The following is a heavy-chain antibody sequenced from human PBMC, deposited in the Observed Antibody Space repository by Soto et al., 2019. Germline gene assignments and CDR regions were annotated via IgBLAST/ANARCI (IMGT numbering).Heavy chain of an antibody. Sequence: EVQLLESGGGLVQPGGSLRLSCAASGFTFSSYAMTWVRQAPGQGLEWVSAISGSGTNRYYADSVKGRCTISRDNSKNTLYLQMNSLRAEDTAVYYCAKDRVDYGDYRGLDYWGQGTLVTVSS. V-gene: IGHV3-23*01. CDR3: AKDRVDYGDYRGLDY. D-gene: IGHD4-17*01. CDR1: GFTFSSYA. J-gene: IGHJ4*02. CDR2: ISGSGTNR.